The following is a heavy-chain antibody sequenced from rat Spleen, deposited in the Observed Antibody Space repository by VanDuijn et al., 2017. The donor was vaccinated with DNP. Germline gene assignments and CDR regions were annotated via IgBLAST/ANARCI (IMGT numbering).Heavy chain of an antibody. V-gene: IGHV4-2*01. CDR3: VREEFGVDY. J-gene: IGHJ2*01. CDR1: GFNFYDYW. D-gene: IGHD4-3*01. CDR2: INRERNTI. Sequence: EVKLVESGGGLVQPGRSLKVSCAASGFNFYDYWMGWVRQAPGKGLEWIGEINRERNTIKFIPSLKDKFTISRDNAQNTLYLQMSKLGSEDTAIYYCVREEFGVDYWGQGVMVTVSS.